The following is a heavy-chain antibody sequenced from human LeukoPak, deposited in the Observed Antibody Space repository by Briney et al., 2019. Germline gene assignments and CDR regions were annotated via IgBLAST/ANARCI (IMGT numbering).Heavy chain of an antibody. D-gene: IGHD6-13*01. CDR2: ISGSGGST. CDR1: GFTFGSYA. V-gene: IGHV3-23*01. J-gene: IGHJ4*02. Sequence: GGSLRLSCAASGFTFGSYAMSWVRQAPGKGLEWVSAISGSGGSTYYADSVKGRFTISRDNSKNTLYLQMNSLRAEDTAVYYCATTELIQQLVPFDYWGQGTLVTVSS. CDR3: ATTELIQQLVPFDY.